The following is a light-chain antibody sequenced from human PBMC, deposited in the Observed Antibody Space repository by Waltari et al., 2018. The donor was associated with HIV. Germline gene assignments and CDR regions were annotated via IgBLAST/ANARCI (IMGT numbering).Light chain of an antibody. Sequence: EVVLTQSPATLSLSPGERATLSCTASQTLCRYLAWYQQKPGQSPRLLIYDTSNRAAGIPARFSGGGSATDFTLTISSVEPEDSAVYYCQQRSTWPPVTFGGGTRVEIK. CDR1: QTLCRY. CDR3: QQRSTWPPVT. CDR2: DTS. J-gene: IGKJ4*01. V-gene: IGKV3-11*01.